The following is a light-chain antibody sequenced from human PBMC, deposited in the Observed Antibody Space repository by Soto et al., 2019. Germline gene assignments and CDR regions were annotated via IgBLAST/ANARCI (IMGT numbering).Light chain of an antibody. J-gene: IGLJ1*01. Sequence: QSVLTQPASVSGSPGQSITISCTGTSSDVGGYNYVSWYQHHPGKAPKLMIFDVSNRPSGVSNRFSGSKSGNTASLTISGLPAEDEADYYCSSYTASSTYVFGTGTKLTVL. CDR2: DVS. V-gene: IGLV2-14*03. CDR1: SSDVGGYNY. CDR3: SSYTASSTYV.